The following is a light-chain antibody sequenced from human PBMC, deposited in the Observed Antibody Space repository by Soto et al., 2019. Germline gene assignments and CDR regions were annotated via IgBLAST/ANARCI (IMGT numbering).Light chain of an antibody. Sequence: SYELTQPPSVSVAPGQTAIITCGGDNLQTKNVHWYQQRPGQAPVLVIYDDKKRPSGIPERFSGSNSGNLATLTLIRVESRDEADYYCQVWDTNSGAVFGGGTKVTVL. J-gene: IGLJ2*01. CDR1: NLQTKN. V-gene: IGLV3-21*02. CDR2: DDK. CDR3: QVWDTNSGAV.